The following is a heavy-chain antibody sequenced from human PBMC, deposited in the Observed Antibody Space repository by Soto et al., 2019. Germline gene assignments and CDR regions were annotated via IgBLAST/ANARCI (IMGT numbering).Heavy chain of an antibody. V-gene: IGHV1-18*01. CDR3: ARVEQLVLLPVYYMDV. Sequence: ASVKVSCKASGYTFTSYGISWVRQAPGQGLEWMGWISAYNGNTNYAQKLQGRVTMTTDTSTSTAYMELRSLRSDDTAVYYCARVEQLVLLPVYYMDVWGKGTTVTVSS. CDR2: ISAYNGNT. D-gene: IGHD6-6*01. J-gene: IGHJ6*03. CDR1: GYTFTSYG.